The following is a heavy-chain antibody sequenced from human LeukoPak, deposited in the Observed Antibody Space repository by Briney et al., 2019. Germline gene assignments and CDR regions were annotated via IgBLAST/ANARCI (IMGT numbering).Heavy chain of an antibody. V-gene: IGHV3-7*01. Sequence: PGGSLRLSCAASGFTFSSYWMSWVRQAPGKGLEWVANIKQDGSEKHYVDSVKGRFTISRDNAKNSLYLQMNSLRAEDTAVYYCARALYDFWSGYYYYYYGMDVWGQGTTVTVSS. D-gene: IGHD3-3*01. CDR3: ARALYDFWSGYYYYYYGMDV. CDR1: GFTFSSYW. J-gene: IGHJ6*02. CDR2: IKQDGSEK.